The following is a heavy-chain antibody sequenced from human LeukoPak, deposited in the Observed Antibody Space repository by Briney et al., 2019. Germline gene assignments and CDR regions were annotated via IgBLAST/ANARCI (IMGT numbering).Heavy chain of an antibody. D-gene: IGHD2-8*01. Sequence: GGSLRLSCAASGFTFSNYWMSWVRQAPGKGLEWVANIKRDGSEKYYVGSVKGRFTISRDNAKNSLYLQMNSLRAEDTAVYYCARDVLDYWGQGILVTVSS. J-gene: IGHJ4*02. CDR1: GFTFSNYW. CDR2: IKRDGSEK. CDR3: ARDVLDY. V-gene: IGHV3-7*03.